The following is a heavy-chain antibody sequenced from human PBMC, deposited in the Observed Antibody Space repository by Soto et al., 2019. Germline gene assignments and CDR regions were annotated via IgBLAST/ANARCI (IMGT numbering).Heavy chain of an antibody. D-gene: IGHD4-17*01. V-gene: IGHV3-15*07. CDR2: IKSKTDGGTT. J-gene: IGHJ4*02. CDR1: GFTFSNAW. Sequence: GESLKISCAASGFTFSNAWMNWVRQAPGKGLEWVGRIKSKTDGGTTDYAAPVKGRFTISRDDSKNTLYLQMNSLKTEDTAVYYCTTDPGAVYGDYQNSLPDYWGQGTLVTVSS. CDR3: TTDPGAVYGDYQNSLPDY.